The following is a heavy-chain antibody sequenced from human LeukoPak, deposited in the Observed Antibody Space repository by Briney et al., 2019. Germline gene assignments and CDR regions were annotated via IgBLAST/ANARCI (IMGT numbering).Heavy chain of an antibody. V-gene: IGHV3-33*01. CDR1: GFTFSSYG. CDR3: ARRSPAMAPFDY. CDR2: IWYDGSNK. Sequence: GRSLRLSCAASGFTFSSYGMHWVRQAPGKGLEWVAVIWYDGSNKYYADSVKGRFTISRDNSKNTLYLQMNSLRAEDTAVYHCARRSPAMAPFDYWGQGTLVTVSS. J-gene: IGHJ4*02. D-gene: IGHD5-18*01.